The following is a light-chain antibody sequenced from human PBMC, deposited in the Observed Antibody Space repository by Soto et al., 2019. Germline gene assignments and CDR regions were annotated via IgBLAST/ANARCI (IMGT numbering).Light chain of an antibody. V-gene: IGKV1-8*01. J-gene: IGKJ1*01. CDR2: AAS. Sequence: AIRMTQSPSSLSASTGDRVTITCRASQGISSYLAWYQQKPGKAPKLLIYAASTLQSGVTSRFSGSGSGTDFTLTIICLQSEAFATDYCQQYYSYPWTFGQGTKVEIK. CDR1: QGISSY. CDR3: QQYYSYPWT.